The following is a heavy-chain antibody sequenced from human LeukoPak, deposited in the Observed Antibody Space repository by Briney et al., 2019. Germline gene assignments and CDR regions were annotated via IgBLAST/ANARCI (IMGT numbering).Heavy chain of an antibody. CDR3: ARAPYYDSSDSQFDY. V-gene: IGHV1-46*01. D-gene: IGHD3-22*01. CDR1: GHTFSSHY. CDR2: INPSGGST. J-gene: IGHJ4*02. Sequence: ASVKVSCKACGHTFSSHYIHRVRQAPGQGLEWMEIINPSGGSTTYAQKFQGRVTMTRDTSTSTVYMELSSLRSEDTAVYYCARAPYYDSSDSQFDYWGQGTLVTVSS.